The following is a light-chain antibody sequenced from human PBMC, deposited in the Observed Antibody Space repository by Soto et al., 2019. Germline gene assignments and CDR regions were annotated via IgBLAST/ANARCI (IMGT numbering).Light chain of an antibody. J-gene: IGKJ4*01. V-gene: IGKV3-15*01. CDR3: QQYKSWPLT. Sequence: EIGMTQSPATLSMSPGERATLSCRDSQSISTKVAWYQQKPGQAPRLLIYGASTRATGVPARFSGSGSGTEFTLSISSLQSEHFEVYYCQQYKSWPLTFGGGTKVDIK. CDR1: QSISTK. CDR2: GAS.